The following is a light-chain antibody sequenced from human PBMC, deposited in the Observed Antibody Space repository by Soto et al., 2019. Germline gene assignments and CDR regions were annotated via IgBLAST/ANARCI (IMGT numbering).Light chain of an antibody. V-gene: IGKV1-5*03. Sequence: DIHMTQSPSTLSASVGDRVTITCRASQSISSWLAWYQQKPGKAPNLLIYKTSNLESGVPSRFRGSGSGTEFTLTISSLQPDDFATYYCQHYNDYSWTFGQGTKVEIK. CDR3: QHYNDYSWT. J-gene: IGKJ1*01. CDR2: KTS. CDR1: QSISSW.